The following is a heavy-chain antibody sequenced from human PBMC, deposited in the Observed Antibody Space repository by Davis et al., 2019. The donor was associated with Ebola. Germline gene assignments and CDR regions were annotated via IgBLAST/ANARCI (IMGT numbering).Heavy chain of an antibody. J-gene: IGHJ6*02. D-gene: IGHD6-13*01. CDR1: GGTFSNYA. V-gene: IGHV1-69*04. CDR3: ARSSSWYFDYGMDV. CDR2: IIPILGIA. Sequence: SVKVSCKASGGTFSNYAISWVRQAPGQGLEWMGRIIPILGIANYAQKFQGRVTITADKSTSTAYMELSSLRSEDTAVYYCARSSSWYFDYGMDVWGQGTTVTVSS.